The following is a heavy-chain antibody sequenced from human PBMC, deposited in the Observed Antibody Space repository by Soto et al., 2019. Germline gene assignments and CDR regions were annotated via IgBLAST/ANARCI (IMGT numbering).Heavy chain of an antibody. CDR2: ISAYNGNT. CDR1: GYTFTSYG. D-gene: IGHD3-3*01. V-gene: IGHV1-18*01. Sequence: ASVKVSCKASGYTFTSYGISLVRQAPGQGLEWMGWISAYNGNTNYAQKLQGRVTMTTDTSTSTAYMELRSLRSDDTAVYYCARLVLGYDFWSGYSGDYWGQGTLVTVSS. CDR3: ARLVLGYDFWSGYSGDY. J-gene: IGHJ4*02.